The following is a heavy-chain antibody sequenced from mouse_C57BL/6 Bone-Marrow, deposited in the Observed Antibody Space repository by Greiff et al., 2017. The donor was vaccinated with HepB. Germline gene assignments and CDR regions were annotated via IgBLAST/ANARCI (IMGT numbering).Heavy chain of an antibody. CDR3: ARLGTEYFDY. V-gene: IGHV1-64*01. CDR2: IHPNSGST. CDR1: GYTFTSYW. D-gene: IGHD3-3*01. J-gene: IGHJ2*01. Sequence: QVHVKQSGAELVKPGASVKLSCKASGYTFTSYWMHWVKQRPGQGLEWIGMIHPNSGSTNYNEKFKSKATLTVDKSSSTAYMQLSSLTSEDSAVYYCARLGTEYFDYWGQGTTLTVSS.